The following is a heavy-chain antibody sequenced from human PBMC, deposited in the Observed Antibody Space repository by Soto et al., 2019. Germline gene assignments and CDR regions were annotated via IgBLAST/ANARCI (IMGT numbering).Heavy chain of an antibody. CDR2: ISAYNGNT. V-gene: IGHV1-18*01. CDR1: GYTFTSYC. J-gene: IGHJ3*02. CDR3: AGNYYDSSGYGRGAFDI. Sequence: ASVEVSCKASGYTFTSYCISWVRQAPGQGLEWMGWISAYNGNTNYAQKLQGRVTMTTDTSTSTAYMELRSLRSDDTAVYYCAGNYYDSSGYGRGAFDIWGQGTMVTVSS. D-gene: IGHD3-22*01.